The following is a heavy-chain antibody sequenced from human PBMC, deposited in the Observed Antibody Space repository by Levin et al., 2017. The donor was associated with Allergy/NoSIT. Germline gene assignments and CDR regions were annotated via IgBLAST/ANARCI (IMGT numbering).Heavy chain of an antibody. D-gene: IGHD3-22*01. CDR3: ARDVAEDYYDSSGLKNWFDP. CDR1: GGSISSSSYY. J-gene: IGHJ5*02. CDR2: IYYSGST. V-gene: IGHV4-39*07. Sequence: SETLSLTCTVSGGSISSSSYYWGWIRQPPGKGLEWIGSIYYSGSTYYNPSLKSRVTISVDTSKNQFSLKLSSVTAADTAVYYCARDVAEDYYDSSGLKNWFDPWGQGTLVTVSS.